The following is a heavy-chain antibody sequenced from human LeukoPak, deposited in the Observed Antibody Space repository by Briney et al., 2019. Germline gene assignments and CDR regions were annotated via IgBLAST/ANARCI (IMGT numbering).Heavy chain of an antibody. CDR2: ISSSSSYI. D-gene: IGHD2-2*01. CDR1: GFTFSSYS. Sequence: GGSLRLSCAASGFTFSSYSMNWVHQAPGKGLEWVSSISSSSSYIYYADSVKGRFTISRDNAKNSLYLQMNSLRAEDTAVYYCARAGVPATSIFDYWGQGTLVTVSS. CDR3: ARAGVPATSIFDY. J-gene: IGHJ4*02. V-gene: IGHV3-21*01.